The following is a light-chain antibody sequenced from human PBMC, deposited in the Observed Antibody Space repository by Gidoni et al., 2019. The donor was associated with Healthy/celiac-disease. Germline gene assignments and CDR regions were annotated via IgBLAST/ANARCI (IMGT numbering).Light chain of an antibody. CDR1: QSVSSY. Sequence: PATLSLSPGKRATPSCRASQSVSSYLAWYQQKPGQAPRLLIYDASTRATGIPARFSGSGSGTDFTLTISSLESEDFAVYYCQQHNNWPRTFGQGTKVEIK. J-gene: IGKJ1*01. V-gene: IGKV3-11*01. CDR2: DAS. CDR3: QQHNNWPRT.